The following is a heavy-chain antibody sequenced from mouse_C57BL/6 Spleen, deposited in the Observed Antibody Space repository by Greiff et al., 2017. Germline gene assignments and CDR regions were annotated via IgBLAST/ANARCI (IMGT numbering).Heavy chain of an antibody. CDR3: ARLTYSNYVRYYAMDY. V-gene: IGHV5-9*01. Sequence: EVMLVESGGGLVKPGGSLKLSCAASGFTFSSYTMSWVRQTPEKRLEWVATISGGGGNTYYPDSVKGRFTISRDNAKNTLYLQMSSLRSEDTALYYCARLTYSNYVRYYAMDYWGQGTSVTVSS. CDR2: ISGGGGNT. D-gene: IGHD2-5*01. CDR1: GFTFSSYT. J-gene: IGHJ4*01.